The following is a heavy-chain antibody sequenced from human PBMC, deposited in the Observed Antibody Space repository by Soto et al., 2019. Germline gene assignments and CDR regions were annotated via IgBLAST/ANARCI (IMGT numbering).Heavy chain of an antibody. CDR2: IYYSGST. V-gene: IGHV4-31*03. CDR3: ARDQPYSSSWYNYYYGMDV. D-gene: IGHD6-13*01. CDR1: GGSISSGGYY. Sequence: SETLSLTCTVSGGSISSGGYYWSWIRQHPGKGLEWIGYIYYSGSTYYNPSLKSRVTISVDTSKNQFSLKLSSVTAADTAVYYCARDQPYSSSWYNYYYGMDVWGQGTTVTVSS. J-gene: IGHJ6*02.